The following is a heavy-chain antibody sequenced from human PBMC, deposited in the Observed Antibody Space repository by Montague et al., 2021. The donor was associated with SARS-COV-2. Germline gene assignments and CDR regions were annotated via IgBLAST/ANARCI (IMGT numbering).Heavy chain of an antibody. Sequence: SETLSLTCTVSGGSISSTSYYWGWIRQSPGKGLEWIGSIYHSGSTYYSPSLKSRLSLSVETSKNQFSLKLTSGTAADTAVYFCVRLPRTYTGFWSGYSGRLVCQFDSWGQGTLVTVSS. J-gene: IGHJ4*02. CDR2: IYHSGST. V-gene: IGHV4-39*01. CDR3: VRLPRTYTGFWSGYSGRLVCQFDS. D-gene: IGHD3-3*01. CDR1: GGSISSTSYY.